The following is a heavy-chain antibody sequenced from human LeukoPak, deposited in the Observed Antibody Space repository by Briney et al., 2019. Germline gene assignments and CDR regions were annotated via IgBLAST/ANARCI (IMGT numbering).Heavy chain of an antibody. V-gene: IGHV1-69*04. CDR2: IIPILGIA. CDR1: GGTFSSYA. CDR3: ARDSVPVVKSFDY. J-gene: IGHJ4*02. D-gene: IGHD4-23*01. Sequence: ASVKVSCKASGGTFSSYAISWVRQAPGQGLEWMERIIPILGIANYAQKFQGRVTITADKSTSTAYMELSSLRSEDTAVYYCARDSVPVVKSFDYWGQGTLVTVSS.